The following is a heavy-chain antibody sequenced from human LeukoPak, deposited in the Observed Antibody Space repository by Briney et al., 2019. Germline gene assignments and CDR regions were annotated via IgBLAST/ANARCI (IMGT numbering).Heavy chain of an antibody. Sequence: TGESLRLSCAASGFSFSNFWMSWVRQAPGKGLEWVANIKEDGGEKYYVDSVKGRFTISRDNAKNSLYLQMNSLRAEDTAVYYCARPGSSSSWHTFDYWGQGTLVTVSS. CDR1: GFSFSNFW. CDR2: IKEDGGEK. J-gene: IGHJ4*02. D-gene: IGHD6-13*01. V-gene: IGHV3-7*01. CDR3: ARPGSSSSWHTFDY.